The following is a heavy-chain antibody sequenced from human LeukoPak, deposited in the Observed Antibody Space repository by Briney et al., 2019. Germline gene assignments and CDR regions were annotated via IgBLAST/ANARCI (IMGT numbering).Heavy chain of an antibody. D-gene: IGHD2-2*02. J-gene: IGHJ6*04. CDR3: ARVGYCSSADCYRYFYGMDV. CDR2: INPRGGTA. V-gene: IGHV1-46*01. Sequence: GASVKVSCKASGYTFINYYLHWVRQAPGQGFEWMGKINPRGGTAEYAQNFQGRVTMTRDTSTSTVYMELSSLRSDDTAVYYCARVGYCSSADCYRYFYGMDVWGKGTTVTVSS. CDR1: GYTFINYY.